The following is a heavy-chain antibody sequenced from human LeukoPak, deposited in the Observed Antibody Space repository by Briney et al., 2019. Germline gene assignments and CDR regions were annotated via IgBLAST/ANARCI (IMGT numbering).Heavy chain of an antibody. CDR3: AKDQMTTVTTLIDY. CDR1: GFTFSSYG. Sequence: PGGSLRLSCAASGFTFSSYGMHWVRQAPGKGLGWVAVISYDGSNKYYADSVKGRFTISRDNSKNTLYLQMNSLRAEDTAVYYCAKDQMTTVTTLIDYWGQGTLVTVSS. CDR2: ISYDGSNK. D-gene: IGHD4-17*01. V-gene: IGHV3-30*18. J-gene: IGHJ4*02.